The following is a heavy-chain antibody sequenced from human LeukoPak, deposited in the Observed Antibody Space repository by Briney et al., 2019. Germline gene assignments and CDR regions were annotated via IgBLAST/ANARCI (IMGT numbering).Heavy chain of an antibody. J-gene: IGHJ4*02. V-gene: IGHV3-21*01. CDR3: ASWSCGGGSCYFDN. CDR1: GFTFSSYS. CDR2: ISSSSSYI. D-gene: IGHD2-15*01. Sequence: GGSLRLSCAASGFTFSSYSMNWVRQAPGKGLEWVSFISSSSSYIYYADSVKGRFTISRDNAKNSLYLQMNSLRAEDTAVYYCASWSCGGGSCYFDNWGQGTLGTVSS.